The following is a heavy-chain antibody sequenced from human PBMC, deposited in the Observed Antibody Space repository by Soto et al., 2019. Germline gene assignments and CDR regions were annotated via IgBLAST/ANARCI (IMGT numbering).Heavy chain of an antibody. CDR2: IYYSGST. CDR3: AAGGGLPRYY. V-gene: IGHV4-59*12. CDR1: GVSISSYY. D-gene: IGHD5-12*01. Sequence: SETLSLTCAVSGVSISSYYWSWIRQPSGKGLEWIGYIYYSGSTNYNPSLKSRVTISVDRSKNQFSLKLSSVTAADTAVYYCAAGGGLPRYYWGQGTLVTVSS. J-gene: IGHJ4*02.